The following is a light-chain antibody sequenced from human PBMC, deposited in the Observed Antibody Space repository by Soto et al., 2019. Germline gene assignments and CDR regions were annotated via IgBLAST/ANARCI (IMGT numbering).Light chain of an antibody. CDR1: QGISTY. J-gene: IGKJ1*01. V-gene: IGKV1-39*01. CDR2: AAS. Sequence: DIQMTQSPSSLSASVGDRVTITCRASQGISTYLNWYQQRPGKTPKLLIYAASSLQSGDPSRFIGSGSETHFTLTISSLQPEDFETYSCQQSYSTTWTVGQGTKVDIK. CDR3: QQSYSTTWT.